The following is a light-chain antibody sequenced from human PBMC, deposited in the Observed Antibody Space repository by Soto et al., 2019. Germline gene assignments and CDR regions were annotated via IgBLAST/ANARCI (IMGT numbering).Light chain of an antibody. CDR3: QHSSNTPPSVT. CDR1: QSVSSDF. V-gene: IGKV3-20*01. CDR2: GAS. Sequence: EIVLTQSPDVLSLSPGGRATLSCRASQSVSSDFLVWYQQNPGQAPRLLIHGASSRATGIPDRFRGSGSGTDFILTISRLEPEDFAVYCYQHSSNTPPSVTLGAGTKVDIK. J-gene: IGKJ3*01.